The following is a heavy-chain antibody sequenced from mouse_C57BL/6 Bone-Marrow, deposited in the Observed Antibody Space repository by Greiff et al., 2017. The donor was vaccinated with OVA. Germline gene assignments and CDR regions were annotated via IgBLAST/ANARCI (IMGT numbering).Heavy chain of an antibody. V-gene: IGHV5-12*01. D-gene: IGHD1-1*01. J-gene: IGHJ4*01. CDR2: ISNGGGST. CDR1: GFTFSDYY. Sequence: DVMLVESGGGLVQPGGSLKLSCAASGFTFSDYYMYWVRQTPEKRLEWVAYISNGGGSTYYPDTVKGRFTISRDNAKNTLYLQMSRLKSEDTAMYYCARLPITTVDAMDYWGQGTSVTVSS. CDR3: ARLPITTVDAMDY.